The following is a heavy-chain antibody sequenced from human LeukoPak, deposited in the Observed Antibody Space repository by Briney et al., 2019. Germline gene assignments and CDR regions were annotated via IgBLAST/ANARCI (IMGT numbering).Heavy chain of an antibody. Sequence: PGGSLRLSCAASGFTFSSYGMHWVRQAPGKGLEWVAFIRYDGSNKYYADSVKGRFTISRDNSKNTLYLQMNSLRAEDTAVYYCAKDRSEWCTNGVCSYFDYWGQGTLVTVSS. CDR2: IRYDGSNK. V-gene: IGHV3-30*02. D-gene: IGHD2-8*01. J-gene: IGHJ4*02. CDR3: AKDRSEWCTNGVCSYFDY. CDR1: GFTFSSYG.